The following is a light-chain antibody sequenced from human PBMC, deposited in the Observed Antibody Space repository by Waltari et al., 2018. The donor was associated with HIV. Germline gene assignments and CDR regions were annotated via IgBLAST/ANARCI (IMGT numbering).Light chain of an antibody. J-gene: IGLJ3*02. V-gene: IGLV3-25*03. Sequence: YELTQPPSVSVPPGQTARIICSGDALPKQFVYWYQQKPGQAPIMVIYKDEERPSGIPERVSGSSSGTTATLTISGVQAEDEADYHCQSTDNSGTYVVFGGGTKLTVV. CDR1: ALPKQF. CDR3: QSTDNSGTYVV. CDR2: KDE.